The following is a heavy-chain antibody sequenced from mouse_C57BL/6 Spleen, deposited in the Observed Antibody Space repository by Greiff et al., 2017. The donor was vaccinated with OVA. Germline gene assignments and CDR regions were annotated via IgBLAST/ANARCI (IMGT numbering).Heavy chain of an antibody. V-gene: IGHV5-6*01. CDR1: GFTFSSYG. J-gene: IGHJ3*01. CDR3: ASEDYGSSYAFAY. Sequence: EVMLVESGGDLVKPGGSLKLSCAASGFTFSSYGMSWVRQTPDKRLEWVATISSGGSYTYYPDSVKGRFTISRDNAKNTLYLQMSSLKSEDTAMYYCASEDYGSSYAFAYWGQGTLVTVSA. CDR2: ISSGGSYT. D-gene: IGHD1-1*01.